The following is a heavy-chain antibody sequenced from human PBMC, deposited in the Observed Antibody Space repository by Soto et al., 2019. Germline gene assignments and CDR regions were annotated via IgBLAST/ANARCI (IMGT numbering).Heavy chain of an antibody. J-gene: IGHJ4*02. CDR2: ISYDGNVP. CDR1: GFTFSNYG. CDR3: AKEGPITNWYFDY. V-gene: IGHV3-30*18. Sequence: QVQLVESEGGVVQPGRSLRLSCTASGFTFSNYGMHWVRQAPGKGLEWVTVISYDGNVPYYADSAKGRFTSSRDNSKNTLYLQMNSLRTEDTAVYYCAKEGPITNWYFDYWGQGTLVTVSS. D-gene: IGHD1-1*01.